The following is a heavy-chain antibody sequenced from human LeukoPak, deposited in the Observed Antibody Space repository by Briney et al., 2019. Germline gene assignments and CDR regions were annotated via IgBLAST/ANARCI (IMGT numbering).Heavy chain of an antibody. CDR3: ATDQKGWESPSYYYYYMDV. V-gene: IGHV4-59*01. Sequence: PSETLSLTCTVSGDSITSYYWNWIRQPPGKGLEWIGYFYYSGSSNYNPSLKSRVTISADTSKNQFSLKLTSVTAADRAVYYCATDQKGWESPSYYYYYMDVWGKGTTVTVSS. J-gene: IGHJ6*03. CDR1: GDSITSYY. CDR2: FYYSGSS. D-gene: IGHD1-26*01.